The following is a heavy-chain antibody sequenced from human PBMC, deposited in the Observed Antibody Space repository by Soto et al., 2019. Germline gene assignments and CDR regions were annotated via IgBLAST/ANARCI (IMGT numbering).Heavy chain of an antibody. CDR2: IYYSGST. CDR3: ARHPGYRYGFDY. D-gene: IGHD5-18*01. J-gene: IGHJ4*02. V-gene: IGHV4-59*01. Sequence: SETLSLTCTVSGGSISSYYWSWIRQPPGKGLEWIGYIYYSGSTNYNPSLKSRVSISVDTSKNQFSLKLSSVTAADTAVYYCARHPGYRYGFDYWGQGSLVTVSS. CDR1: GGSISSYY.